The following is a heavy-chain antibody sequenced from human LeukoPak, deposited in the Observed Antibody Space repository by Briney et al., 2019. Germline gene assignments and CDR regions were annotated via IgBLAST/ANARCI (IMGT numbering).Heavy chain of an antibody. CDR1: GYTFTGYY. J-gene: IGHJ3*02. CDR2: ISPNSGGT. Sequence: ASVKVSCKASGYTFTGYYIHWVRQAPGQGLEYMAWISPNSGGTNYAQKFQDRVTVTRDTSISTAYMELSSLRSDDTAVYYCARAPSGDAFDIWGQGTMVIVSS. D-gene: IGHD7-27*01. CDR3: ARAPSGDAFDI. V-gene: IGHV1-2*02.